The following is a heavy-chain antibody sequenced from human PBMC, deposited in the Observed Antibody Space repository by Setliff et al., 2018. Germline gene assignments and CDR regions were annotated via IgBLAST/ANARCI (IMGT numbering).Heavy chain of an antibody. V-gene: IGHV4-34*01. CDR3: ARGAPQRSSFDSRYMDV. CDR1: GGPLSGFS. CDR2: ITDTGRT. J-gene: IGHJ6*03. Sequence: SETLSLTCTVYGGPLSGFSWNWIRQSPGGGLEWIGEITDTGRTKYIPSLKSRVTIPIHMSWNQFSLRLSSLTAADTAVYYCARGAPQRSSFDSRYMDVWDKGATVTVS. D-gene: IGHD1-1*01.